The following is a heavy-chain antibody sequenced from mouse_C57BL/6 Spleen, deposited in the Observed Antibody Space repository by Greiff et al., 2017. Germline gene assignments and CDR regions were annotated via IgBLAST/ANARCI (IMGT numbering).Heavy chain of an antibody. J-gene: IGHJ4*01. Sequence: VQLQQSGAELVKPGASVKLSCTASGFNIKDYYMHWVKQRTEQGLEWIGRIDPEDGETKYAAKFQGKATITADTSSNTAYLQLSSLTSEDTAVYYCASVATYYYAMDDWGQGTSVTVSS. V-gene: IGHV14-2*01. CDR3: ASVATYYYAMDD. CDR1: GFNIKDYY. D-gene: IGHD1-1*01. CDR2: IDPEDGET.